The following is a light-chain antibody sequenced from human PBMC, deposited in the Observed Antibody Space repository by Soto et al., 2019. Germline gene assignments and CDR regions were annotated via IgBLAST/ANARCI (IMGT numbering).Light chain of an antibody. V-gene: IGLV1-44*01. CDR1: SSNIGSNT. CDR3: AAWDDSLNGPL. CDR2: SNN. J-gene: IGLJ3*02. Sequence: QSVLTQPPSASGTPGQRVTISCSGSSSNIGSNTVNWYQQLPGTAPTLLIYSNNQRPSGVPDRFSGSKSGTSASLVVNGLQSGDEADYYCAAWDDSLNGPLFGGGTKLTVL.